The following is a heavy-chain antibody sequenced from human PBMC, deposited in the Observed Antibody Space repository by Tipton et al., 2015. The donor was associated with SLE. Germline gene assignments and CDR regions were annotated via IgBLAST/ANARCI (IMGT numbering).Heavy chain of an antibody. J-gene: IGHJ3*02. CDR1: GFTFRDYY. Sequence: SLRLSCAASGFTFRDYYMSWIRQAPGKGLEWVSYISSSGTAIHYADSVKGRFTFSRDNAKNSLYLQMNNVRAEDTAIYYCVRRRYSGYDRGAFDIWGQGTMVTVSS. CDR2: ISSSGTAI. CDR3: VRRRYSGYDRGAFDI. D-gene: IGHD5-12*01. V-gene: IGHV3-11*04.